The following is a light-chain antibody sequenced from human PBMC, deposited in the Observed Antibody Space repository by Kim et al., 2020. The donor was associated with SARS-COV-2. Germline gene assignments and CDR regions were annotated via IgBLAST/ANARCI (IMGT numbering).Light chain of an antibody. CDR1: QSFSSTY. J-gene: IGKJ4*01. CDR3: QQYGSPLLT. Sequence: EIVLTQAPGTLSLSPGERATPSCRASQSFSSTYLAWYQQKPGQAPRLLISGASSRATGIPDRFSGSGSGTDFTLTISRLEPEDSGVYYCQQYGSPLLTFGGGTKVDIK. V-gene: IGKV3-20*01. CDR2: GAS.